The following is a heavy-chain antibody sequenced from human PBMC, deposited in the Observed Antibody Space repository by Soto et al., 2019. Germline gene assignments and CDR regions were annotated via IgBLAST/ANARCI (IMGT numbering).Heavy chain of an antibody. CDR2: IFSSGNT. CDR1: GASISPYY. CDR3: AREYYYGSAGYRGMDV. D-gene: IGHD3-10*01. V-gene: IGHV4-59*01. J-gene: IGHJ6*02. Sequence: SETLSLTCTVSGASISPYYWTWIRQPPGKGLEWIGYIFSSGNTNYNPSLKSRVTISVDTSKYQFSLKLSSVTAADTAVYYCAREYYYGSAGYRGMDVWGQGTTVTVSS.